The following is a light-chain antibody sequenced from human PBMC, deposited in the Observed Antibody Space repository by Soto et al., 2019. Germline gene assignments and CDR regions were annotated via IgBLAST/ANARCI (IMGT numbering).Light chain of an antibody. CDR2: EAT. V-gene: IGLV2-14*01. CDR3: ISFKTGETCV. Sequence: QSALTQPASVSGSPGQSITISCAGTRSDIGASNSVSWYQHLPGRPPTLIIYEATNRPSGVSERFSGSKTGDTASLTFSGLQADDESEYYCISFKTGETCVFGSGTKLTVL. J-gene: IGLJ1*01. CDR1: RSDIGASNS.